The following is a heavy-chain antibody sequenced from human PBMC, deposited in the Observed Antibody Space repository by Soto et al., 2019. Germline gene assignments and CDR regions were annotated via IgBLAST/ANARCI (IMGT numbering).Heavy chain of an antibody. D-gene: IGHD6-19*01. CDR3: AGGSPGSSGWYNY. CDR1: GGSFSGYY. CDR2: INHSGST. Sequence: PSETLSLTCAVYGGSFSGYYWSWIRQPPGKGLEWIGEINHSGSTNYNPSLKSRVTISVDTSKNQFSLNLSSVTAADTAVYYSAGGSPGSSGWYNYWGQGTQVTVSS. V-gene: IGHV4-34*01. J-gene: IGHJ4*02.